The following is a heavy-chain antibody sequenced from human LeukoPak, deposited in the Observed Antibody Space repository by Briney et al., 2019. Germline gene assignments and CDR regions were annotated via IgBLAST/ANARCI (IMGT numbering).Heavy chain of an antibody. V-gene: IGHV1-2*02. Sequence: ASVKVSCKASGYTFTGYYMHWVRQAPGQGLEWMGWINPNSGGTNYAQKFQGRVTITADKSTSTAYTELSSLRSEDTAVYYCARGDGYIETFDYWGQGTLVTVSS. CDR2: INPNSGGT. CDR3: ARGDGYIETFDY. D-gene: IGHD5-24*01. J-gene: IGHJ4*02. CDR1: GYTFTGYY.